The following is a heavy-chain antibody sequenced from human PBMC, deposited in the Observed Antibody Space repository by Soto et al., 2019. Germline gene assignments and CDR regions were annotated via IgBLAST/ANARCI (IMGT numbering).Heavy chain of an antibody. V-gene: IGHV4-61*01. D-gene: IGHD2-8*02. J-gene: IGHJ2*01. CDR3: ARDGRPGGGARYFDL. Sequence: QVQLQESGPGLVKPSETLSLTCYVSGGSVSSGTYSWSWIRQPPGQPLEWLGHIYYSGSTDYNPSLKSRVTMSIDTSKNQVSLNLSSLTAADTAVYYCARDGRPGGGARYFDLWGRGTLVTVSS. CDR1: GGSVSSGTYS. CDR2: IYYSGST.